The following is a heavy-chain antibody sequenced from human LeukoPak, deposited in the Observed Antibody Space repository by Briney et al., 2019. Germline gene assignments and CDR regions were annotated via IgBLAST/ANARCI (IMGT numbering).Heavy chain of an antibody. D-gene: IGHD3-9*01. J-gene: IGHJ4*02. CDR2: IWYDGGNK. CDR1: GFTFSSYG. Sequence: GGSLRLSCAASGFTFSSYGMHWVRQAPGKGLEWVAVIWYDGGNKYYADSVKGRFTISRDNSKNTLYLQMNSLRAEDTAVYYCAGQNLRYFDWLPSDWGQGTLVTVSS. V-gene: IGHV3-33*01. CDR3: AGQNLRYFDWLPSD.